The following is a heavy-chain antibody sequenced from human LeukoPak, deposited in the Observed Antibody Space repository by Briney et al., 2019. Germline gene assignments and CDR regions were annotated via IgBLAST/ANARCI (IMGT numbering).Heavy chain of an antibody. CDR3: ARDAEYGSGSMWLLDP. J-gene: IGHJ5*02. CDR1: GYTFSDYY. V-gene: IGHV1-2*02. D-gene: IGHD3-10*01. Sequence: ASVKVSCKASGYTFSDYYIHWVRQSPGQGLEWMGWINTKGASTKYAQKFQSRVTMTRDTSINTVYMKLSRLTSDDTAIYYCARDAEYGSGSMWLLDPWGQGTQVTVSS. CDR2: INTKGAST.